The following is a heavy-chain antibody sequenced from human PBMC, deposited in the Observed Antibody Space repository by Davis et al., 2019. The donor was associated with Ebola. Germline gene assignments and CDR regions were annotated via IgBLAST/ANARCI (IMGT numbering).Heavy chain of an antibody. Sequence: ALVKVSCKASGYTFTRYGLSWVRQAPGQGLEWMGWISPYNGNTNDPHILHVRVTMTTDTSTSTGYMELRRLKSDDTAVYYCARDRAGMSTFGEVYDDWGQGTLVTVSS. CDR2: ISPYNGNT. J-gene: IGHJ4*02. CDR1: GYTFTRYG. V-gene: IGHV1-18*01. D-gene: IGHD3-16*01. CDR3: ARDRAGMSTFGEVYDD.